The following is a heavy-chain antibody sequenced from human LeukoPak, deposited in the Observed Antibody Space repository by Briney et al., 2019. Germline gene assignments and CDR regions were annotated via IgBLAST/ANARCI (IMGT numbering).Heavy chain of an antibody. V-gene: IGHV3-23*01. Sequence: GGSLRLSCAASGFTFSNHGMGWVRQAPGKGLEWVSHATPSADSTNYADSVKGRFTISRDNSKNIVYLQMNSLRVDDTAVYYCARDHITSWQIDYWGQGTLVTVSS. J-gene: IGHJ4*02. D-gene: IGHD2-2*01. CDR1: GFTFSNHG. CDR2: ATPSADST. CDR3: ARDHITSWQIDY.